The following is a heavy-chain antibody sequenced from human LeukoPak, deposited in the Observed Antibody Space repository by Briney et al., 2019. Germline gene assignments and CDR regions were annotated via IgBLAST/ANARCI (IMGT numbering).Heavy chain of an antibody. V-gene: IGHV1-46*01. J-gene: IGHJ4*02. CDR3: AREWVGYCSGGSCYYFDY. Sequence: ASVKVSCKASGYTFTSYYMHWVRQAPGQGLEWMGIINPSGGSTSYAQKFQGRVTITTDESTSTAYMELSSLRSEDTAVYYCAREWVGYCSGGSCYYFDYWGQGTLVTVSS. CDR2: INPSGGST. CDR1: GYTFTSYY. D-gene: IGHD2-15*01.